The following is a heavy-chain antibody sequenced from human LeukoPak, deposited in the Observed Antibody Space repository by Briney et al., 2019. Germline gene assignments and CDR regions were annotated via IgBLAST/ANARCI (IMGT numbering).Heavy chain of an antibody. CDR2: INPSGGST. CDR1: GYTFTSYY. D-gene: IGHD3-10*01. Sequence: ASVKVSCKASGYTFTSYYMHWVRQAPGQGLEWMGIINPSGGSTSYAQKFQGRVTMTRHTSTSTLYMELRSLRSEDTAVYYCAREKDPLRYGSGSYCDYWGQGTLVTVSS. J-gene: IGHJ4*02. CDR3: AREKDPLRYGSGSYCDY. V-gene: IGHV1-46*03.